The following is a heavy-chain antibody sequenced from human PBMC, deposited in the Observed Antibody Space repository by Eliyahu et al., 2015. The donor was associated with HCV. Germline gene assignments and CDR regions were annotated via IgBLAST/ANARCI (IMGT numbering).Heavy chain of an antibody. J-gene: IGHJ4*02. Sequence: QLQLQESGPGPLKPSQTLSLTCTVXGGSISSGDYSWXWIRQPPGKGLEWIGYIYYSGVTSYNPSLKSRITMSVDTSRNQFSLRLNSVTAADTATYYCASLNCGGDCYWDYWGQGTRVTVSS. CDR1: GGSISSGDYS. V-gene: IGHV4-30-4*01. CDR2: IYYSGVT. D-gene: IGHD2-21*01. CDR3: ASLNCGGDCYWDY.